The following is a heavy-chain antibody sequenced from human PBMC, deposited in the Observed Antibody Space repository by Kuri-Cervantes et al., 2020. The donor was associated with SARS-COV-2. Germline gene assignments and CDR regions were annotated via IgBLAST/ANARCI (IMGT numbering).Heavy chain of an antibody. D-gene: IGHD1-26*01. CDR2: ISYDGSNK. CDR1: GFTFSSYA. Sequence: GESQKISCAASGFTFSSYAMHWVRQAPGKGLELVAVISYDGSNKYYADSVKGRFTISRDNSKNTLYLQMNSLRAEDTAVYYCARGSWVTMGWYFDLWGRGTLVTVSS. V-gene: IGHV3-30-3*01. J-gene: IGHJ2*01. CDR3: ARGSWVTMGWYFDL.